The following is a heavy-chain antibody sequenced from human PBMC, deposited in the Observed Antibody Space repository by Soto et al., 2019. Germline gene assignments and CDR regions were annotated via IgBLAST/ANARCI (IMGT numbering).Heavy chain of an antibody. CDR1: NGSINRYY. CDR2: VYTTGYA. D-gene: IGHD3-10*01. V-gene: IGHV4-4*07. J-gene: IGHJ5*02. Sequence: PSETLSLTCTVSNGSINRYYWSWIRQPAGKGLEWIGLVYTTGYANYNPSLKNRVTMSVDTSKNQFSLKLSSLTAADTAVYYCARGGGIGAHNWFDPWGQGTPVTVSS. CDR3: ARGGGIGAHNWFDP.